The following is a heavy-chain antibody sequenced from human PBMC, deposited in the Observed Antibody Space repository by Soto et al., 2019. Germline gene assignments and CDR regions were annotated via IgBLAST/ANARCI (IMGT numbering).Heavy chain of an antibody. CDR1: GFTFSAYY. CDR3: VRGSPANSWYFDL. Sequence: QVQLVESGGGLVKPGGSLRLSCAASGFTFSAYYMSWIRQAPGKWREWDSCISSSGSIIYYADSVKGRFTISRDNAKNSEYLQMSSLRAEDTAVYYCVRGSPANSWYFDLWGRGTLVTVSS. D-gene: IGHD1-7*01. J-gene: IGHJ2*01. V-gene: IGHV3-11*01. CDR2: ISSSGSII.